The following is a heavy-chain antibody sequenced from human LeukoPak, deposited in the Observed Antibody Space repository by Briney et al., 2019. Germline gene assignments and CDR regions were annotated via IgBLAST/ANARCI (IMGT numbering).Heavy chain of an antibody. V-gene: IGHV1-18*01. J-gene: IGHJ4*02. D-gene: IGHD2/OR15-2a*01. CDR3: ATNINRHFDY. CDR1: GYTFISYG. Sequence: GASVKVSCKASGYTFISYGITWVRQAPGQGLEWMGWISAYSGNTNYAQKLQGRVTMTTDTSTSTAYMELRSLRSEDTAVYYCATNINRHFDYWGQGTLVTVSS. CDR2: ISAYSGNT.